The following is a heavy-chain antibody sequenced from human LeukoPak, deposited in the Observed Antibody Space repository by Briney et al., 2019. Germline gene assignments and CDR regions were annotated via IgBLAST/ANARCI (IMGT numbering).Heavy chain of an antibody. CDR2: ISGSGGST. J-gene: IGHJ4*02. Sequence: GGSLRLSCAASGFTFSSYAMSWVRQAPGKGLEWVSAISGSGGSTYYADSVKGRFTISRDNSKNTLYLQMNSLRAEDTAVYYCARVPGYDSSGYFDYWGQGTLVTVSS. V-gene: IGHV3-23*01. CDR3: ARVPGYDSSGYFDY. D-gene: IGHD3-22*01. CDR1: GFTFSSYA.